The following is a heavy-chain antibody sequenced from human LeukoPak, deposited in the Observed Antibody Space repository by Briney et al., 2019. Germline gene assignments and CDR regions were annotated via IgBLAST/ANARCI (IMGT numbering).Heavy chain of an antibody. J-gene: IGHJ3*02. CDR3: ARDSIAAAGSGAFDI. Sequence: SVKVSCKASGGTFSSYAISWVRQAPGQGLEWMGRIIPILGTANYAQKFQGRVTITTDESTSTAYMELSSLRSEDTAVYYCARDSIAAAGSGAFDIWGQGTMVTVSS. CDR2: IIPILGTA. V-gene: IGHV1-69*11. D-gene: IGHD6-13*01. CDR1: GGTFSSYA.